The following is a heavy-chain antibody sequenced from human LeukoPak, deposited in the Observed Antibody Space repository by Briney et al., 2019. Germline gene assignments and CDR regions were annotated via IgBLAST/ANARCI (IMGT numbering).Heavy chain of an antibody. CDR3: ARGRDYYDSSGFPFEDAFDI. CDR1: GFTFSTYA. V-gene: IGHV3-23*05. Sequence: GGSLRLSCAASGFTFSTYAMSWVRQAPGKGLEWVSSLDNTGRTYYADSVKGRFTISRDNSKNTLYLQMNSLRAEDTAVYYCARGRDYYDSSGFPFEDAFDIWGQGTMVTVSS. D-gene: IGHD3-22*01. CDR2: LDNTGRT. J-gene: IGHJ3*02.